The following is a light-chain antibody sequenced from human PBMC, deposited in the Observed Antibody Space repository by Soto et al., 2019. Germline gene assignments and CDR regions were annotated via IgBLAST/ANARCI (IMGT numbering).Light chain of an antibody. J-gene: IGLJ1*01. Sequence: QSALTQPASVSGSPGQSITISCTGTSSDVGGYNYVSWYQQHPGKAPKLMIYEVSYRPSGVSNRFSGSKSGNPASLTISGLQAEDEADYYCSSYTSSSTSLYVFGTGTKVTVL. CDR2: EVS. V-gene: IGLV2-14*01. CDR3: SSYTSSSTSLYV. CDR1: SSDVGGYNY.